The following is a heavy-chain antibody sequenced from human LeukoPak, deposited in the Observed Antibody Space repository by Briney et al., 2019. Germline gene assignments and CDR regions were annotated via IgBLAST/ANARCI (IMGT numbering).Heavy chain of an antibody. CDR3: VRDHLYGFDY. CDR2: TSRSSGAL. Sequence: SGGSLRLSCAASGFTFSAYSMNWVRQAPGKGLEWISYTSRSSGALFYADSVKGRFTISGDNAKSSLYLQMNGLRAEDTAVYYCVRDHLYGFDYWGQGTLVTVSS. V-gene: IGHV3-48*04. D-gene: IGHD4-17*01. CDR1: GFTFSAYS. J-gene: IGHJ4*02.